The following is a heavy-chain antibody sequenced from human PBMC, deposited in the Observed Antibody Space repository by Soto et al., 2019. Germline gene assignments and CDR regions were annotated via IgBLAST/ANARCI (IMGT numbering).Heavy chain of an antibody. D-gene: IGHD6-19*01. CDR1: GFTFSNHY. CDR3: ARVRAGSVGWFDP. V-gene: IGHV3-72*01. CDR2: ARNKANSYTT. Sequence: GGSLRLSCAASGFTFSNHYIDWVRQAPGKGLEWVGRARNKANSYTTEYAASVEGRFTISRDDSKNSAYLQMNSLKTEDTAVYYCARVRAGSVGWFDPWGQGTLVTVSS. J-gene: IGHJ5*02.